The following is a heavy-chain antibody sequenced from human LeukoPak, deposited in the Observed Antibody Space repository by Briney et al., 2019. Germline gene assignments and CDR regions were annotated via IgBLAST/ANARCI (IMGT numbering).Heavy chain of an antibody. CDR2: ISWNSGSI. CDR1: GFTFDDYA. CDR3: AKDMRTNDYGDYEAHWRGGGMDV. J-gene: IGHJ6*02. V-gene: IGHV3-9*01. Sequence: QPGGSLRLSCAASGFTFDDYAMHWVRQAPGKGLEWVSGISWNSGSIGYADSVKGRFTISRDNAKNSLYLQMNSLRAEVTALYYCAKDMRTNDYGDYEAHWRGGGMDVWGQGTTVTVSS. D-gene: IGHD4-17*01.